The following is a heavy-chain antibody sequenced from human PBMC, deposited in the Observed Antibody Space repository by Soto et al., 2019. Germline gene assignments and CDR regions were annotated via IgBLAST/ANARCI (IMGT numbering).Heavy chain of an antibody. CDR2: IKSKTDGGTT. CDR1: RFAFSNPW. J-gene: IGHJ4*02. CDR3: AKDDSSGYPHVGY. V-gene: IGHV3-15*01. Sequence: RGSLRLSCAASRFAFSNPWLSWVSQAQGNGLEWVGRIKSKTDGGTTEYAAPVKGRFAISRDNSKNTLYLQMNSMIAEDTAVYYCAKDDSSGYPHVGYWGQGTLVTVSS. D-gene: IGHD3-22*01.